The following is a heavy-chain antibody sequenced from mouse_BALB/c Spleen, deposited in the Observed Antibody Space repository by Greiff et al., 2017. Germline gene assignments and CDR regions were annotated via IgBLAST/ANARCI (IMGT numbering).Heavy chain of an antibody. CDR1: GFTFSSYA. J-gene: IGHJ3*01. D-gene: IGHD2-14*01. CDR3: ARGEGRRGRAFAY. CDR2: ISSGGST. V-gene: IGHV5-6-5*01. Sequence: EVKVVDSGGGLVKPGGSLKLSCAASGFTFSSYAMSWVRQTPEKRLEWVASISSGGSTYYPDSVKGRFTISRDNARNILYLQMSSLRSEDTAMYYCARGEGRRGRAFAYWGQGTLVTVSA.